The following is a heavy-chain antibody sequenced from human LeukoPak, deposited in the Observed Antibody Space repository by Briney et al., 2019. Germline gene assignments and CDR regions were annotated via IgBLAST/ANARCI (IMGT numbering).Heavy chain of an antibody. Sequence: GGSLRLSCAASGFTFSNAWMSWVRQAPGKGLERVGRIKSKTHGGTTDYAAPVKGRFTISRDDSKNTLYLQMNSLKTEDTAVYYCTTDSRYNCNYPRSDYWGQGTLVTVFS. CDR1: GFTFSNAW. CDR2: IKSKTHGGTT. V-gene: IGHV3-15*01. CDR3: TTDSRYNCNYPRSDY. J-gene: IGHJ4*02. D-gene: IGHD1-7*01.